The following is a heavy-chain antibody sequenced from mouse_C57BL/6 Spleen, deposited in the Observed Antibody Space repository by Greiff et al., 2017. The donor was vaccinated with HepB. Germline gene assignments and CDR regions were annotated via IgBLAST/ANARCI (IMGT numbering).Heavy chain of an antibody. CDR1: GYTFTGYW. Sequence: VQRVESGAELMKPGASVKLSCKATGYTFTGYWIEWVKQRPGHGLEWIGEILPGSGSTNYNEKFKGKATFTADTSSNTAYMQLSSLTTEDSAIYDCARLDRYGSSPSRYFDVWGTGTTVTVSS. CDR2: ILPGSGST. CDR3: ARLDRYGSSPSRYFDV. J-gene: IGHJ1*03. V-gene: IGHV1-9*01. D-gene: IGHD1-1*01.